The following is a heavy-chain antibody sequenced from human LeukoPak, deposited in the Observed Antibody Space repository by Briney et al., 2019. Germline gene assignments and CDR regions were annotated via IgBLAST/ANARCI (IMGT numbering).Heavy chain of an antibody. CDR3: TRFIAAPYYFDY. CDR2: ISGSGDYT. CDR1: GFTFSSYG. V-gene: IGHV3-23*01. J-gene: IGHJ4*02. Sequence: GTLRLSCAASGFTFSSYGMSWVRQAPGKGLEWVSTISGSGDYTYYADSVKGRFTISRDNSKNSLYLQMNSLRAEDTAVYYCTRFIAAPYYFDYWGRGTLVTVSS. D-gene: IGHD6-13*01.